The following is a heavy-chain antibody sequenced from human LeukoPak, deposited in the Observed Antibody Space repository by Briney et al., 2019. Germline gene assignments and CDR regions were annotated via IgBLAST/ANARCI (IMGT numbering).Heavy chain of an antibody. J-gene: IGHJ4*02. CDR3: ATGHDYGRFAY. CDR1: GYSFTDYY. V-gene: IGHV1-69-2*01. D-gene: IGHD4-17*01. Sequence: ASVKISCKVSGYSFTDYYMHWVQQAPGKGLEWMGLVDPEDGETIYAEKFQGRVTITADTSTDTAYMELSSLRSEDTAVYYCATGHDYGRFAYWGQGTLVTVSS. CDR2: VDPEDGET.